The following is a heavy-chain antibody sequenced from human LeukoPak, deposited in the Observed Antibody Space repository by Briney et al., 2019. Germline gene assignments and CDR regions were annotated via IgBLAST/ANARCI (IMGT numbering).Heavy chain of an antibody. CDR3: ARPYSTSWPGGMDV. J-gene: IGHJ6*02. CDR1: GGSVSSTSHY. Sequence: KASETLSLTCTVSGGSVSSTSHYWAWIRQPPGKGLEWIGSIHYGGTTYYNPSLKSRVTMSVDTSKNQFYLKVTSVTAADTAVYYCARPYSTSWPGGMDVWGQGTTVTVSS. CDR2: IHYGGTT. V-gene: IGHV4-39*01. D-gene: IGHD2-2*01.